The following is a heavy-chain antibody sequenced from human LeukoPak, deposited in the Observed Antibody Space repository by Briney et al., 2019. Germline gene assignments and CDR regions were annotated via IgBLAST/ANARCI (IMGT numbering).Heavy chain of an antibody. CDR2: IWYDGSNK. Sequence: GGSLRLSCAASGFTFSSYGMHWVRQAPGKGLEWVAVIWYDGSNKYYADSVKGRFTISRDNSKNTLYLQMNSLRAEDTAVYYCAREGEVVVITESFDYWGQGTLVTVSS. D-gene: IGHD3-22*01. V-gene: IGHV3-33*01. CDR3: AREGEVVVITESFDY. J-gene: IGHJ4*02. CDR1: GFTFSSYG.